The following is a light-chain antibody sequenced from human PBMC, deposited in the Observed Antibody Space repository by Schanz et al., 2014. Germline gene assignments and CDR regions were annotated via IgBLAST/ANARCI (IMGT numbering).Light chain of an antibody. V-gene: IGLV2-11*01. CDR1: SSDVGGYNY. CDR3: CSYTRTYTWV. CDR2: DVS. Sequence: QSALTQPRSVSGSPGQSVTISCTGTSSDVGGYNYVSWYQQHPGKAPKLMIYDVSKRPSGVPDRFSGSKSGNTASLTISGLQAEDEADYYCCSYTRTYTWVFGGGTKVTVL. J-gene: IGLJ3*02.